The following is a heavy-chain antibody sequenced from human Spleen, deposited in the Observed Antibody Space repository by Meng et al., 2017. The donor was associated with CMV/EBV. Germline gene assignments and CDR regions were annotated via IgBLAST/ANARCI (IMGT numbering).Heavy chain of an antibody. CDR1: GFTFGDYA. CDR3: TRDGGSYYGSGIIDY. D-gene: IGHD3-10*01. V-gene: IGHV3-49*04. J-gene: IGHJ4*02. Sequence: GESLKISCTASGFTFGDYAMSWVRQAPGKGLEWVGFIRSKAYGGTTEYAASVKGRFTISRDDSKSIAYLQMNSLKTEDTAVYYCTRDGGSYYGSGIIDYWGQGTLVTVSS. CDR2: IRSKAYGGTT.